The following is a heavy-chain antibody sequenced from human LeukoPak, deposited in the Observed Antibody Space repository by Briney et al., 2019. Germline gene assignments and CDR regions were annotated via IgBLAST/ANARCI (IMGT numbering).Heavy chain of an antibody. CDR3: ARGRGSGWSRREDY. J-gene: IGHJ4*02. Sequence: PSETLSLTCTVSGGSISSYYWSWIRQPPGKGLEWIGYIYYSGSTNYNPSLKSRVTISVDTSKNQFSLKLSSVTAADTAVYYCARGRGSGWSRREDYWGQGTLVTVSS. CDR2: IYYSGST. CDR1: GGSISSYY. D-gene: IGHD6-19*01. V-gene: IGHV4-59*01.